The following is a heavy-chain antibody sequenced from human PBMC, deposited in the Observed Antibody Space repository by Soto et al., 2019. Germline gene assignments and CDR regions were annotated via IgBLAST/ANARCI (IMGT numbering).Heavy chain of an antibody. Sequence: DVQVVESGGDLVQPGGSLRLSCTTSGFTFSSFWMTWVRQGPGIGLEWVANIKQDGSETNYVDSVRGRFSISRDNTKNSQYLQMNSLGAEDTALYYCARVSGEMGGAYDIWGQGTTVTVSA. J-gene: IGHJ3*02. CDR3: ARVSGEMGGAYDI. CDR1: GFTFSSFW. V-gene: IGHV3-7*05. D-gene: IGHD2-21*01. CDR2: IKQDGSET.